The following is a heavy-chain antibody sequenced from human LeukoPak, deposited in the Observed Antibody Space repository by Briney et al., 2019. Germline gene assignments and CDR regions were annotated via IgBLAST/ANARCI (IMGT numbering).Heavy chain of an antibody. J-gene: IGHJ3*02. Sequence: SDTLSLTCTVSGGSISYYYWSWIRQPPGKGLEWIGFFYYTGSTNYNPSLKSRVTISVDTSKNQFSPNLNSVTAADTAVYYCAGGRRTDAFDIWGQGTMVTVSS. D-gene: IGHD1/OR15-1a*01. V-gene: IGHV4-59*08. CDR3: AGGRRTDAFDI. CDR1: GGSISYYY. CDR2: FYYTGST.